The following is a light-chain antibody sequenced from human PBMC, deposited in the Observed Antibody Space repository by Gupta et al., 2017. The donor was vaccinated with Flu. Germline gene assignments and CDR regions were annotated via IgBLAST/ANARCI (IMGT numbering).Light chain of an antibody. CDR1: QVVISNY. J-gene: IGKJ1*01. Sequence: ERAALSCRASQVVISNYLAWYQQRPGQSPRLLISGTSNRATGIPDRFSASGSGTDFILTISGLEPEDSAVYYCQQYGRSPQTFGQGTRVEVK. V-gene: IGKV3-20*01. CDR2: GTS. CDR3: QQYGRSPQT.